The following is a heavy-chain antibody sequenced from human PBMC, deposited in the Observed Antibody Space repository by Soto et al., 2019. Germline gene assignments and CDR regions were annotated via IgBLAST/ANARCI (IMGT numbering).Heavy chain of an antibody. V-gene: IGHV1-69*01. CDR2: IIPIFGTA. J-gene: IGHJ6*02. D-gene: IGHD2-15*01. CDR1: GGTFSGYA. Sequence: QVQLVQSGAEVKKPGSSVKVSCKASGGTFSGYAISWVRQAPGQGLEWMGGIIPIFGTANYAQKFQGRVTITADESTSTAYMELSSLRSEDTAVYYCARDQVEYCSGGSCYTQYYYYGMDVWGQGTTVTVSS. CDR3: ARDQVEYCSGGSCYTQYYYYGMDV.